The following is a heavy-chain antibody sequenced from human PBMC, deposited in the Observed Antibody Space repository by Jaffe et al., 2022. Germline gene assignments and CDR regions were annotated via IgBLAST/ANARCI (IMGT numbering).Heavy chain of an antibody. CDR3: TTAVTTVTSRNFPDDAFDI. Sequence: EVQLVESGGGLVKPGGSLRLSCAASGFTFSNAWMSWVRQAPGKGLEWVGRIKSKTDGGTTDYAAPVKGRFTISRDDSKNTLYLQMNSLKTEDTAVYYCTTAVTTVTSRNFPDDAFDIWGQGTMVTVSS. CDR2: IKSKTDGGTT. V-gene: IGHV3-15*01. CDR1: GFTFSNAW. D-gene: IGHD4-17*01. J-gene: IGHJ3*02.